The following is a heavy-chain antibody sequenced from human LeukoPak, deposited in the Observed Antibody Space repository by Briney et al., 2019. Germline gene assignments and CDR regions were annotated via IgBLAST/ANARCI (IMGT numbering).Heavy chain of an antibody. CDR3: ARDRIGHCTNGVCYSPLDY. CDR2: IKQDGSEK. CDR1: GFTFSSYW. J-gene: IGHJ4*02. Sequence: GGSLRLSCAASGFTFSSYWMSWVRQAPGKGLEWVANIKQDGSEKYYVDSVKGRFTISRDNAKNSLYLQMNSLRAEDTAVYYCARDRIGHCTNGVCYSPLDYWGQGTLVTVSS. D-gene: IGHD2-8*01. V-gene: IGHV3-7*01.